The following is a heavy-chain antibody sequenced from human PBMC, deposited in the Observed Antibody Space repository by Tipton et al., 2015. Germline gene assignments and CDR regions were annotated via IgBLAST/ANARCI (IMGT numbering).Heavy chain of an antibody. CDR2: IYYSGGT. J-gene: IGHJ4*02. Sequence: TLSLTCNISGGSISTSSHYWGWIRQPPGKGLEFIGSIYYSGGTYYNPSLKTRLTMSVDTSKNQVSLNLSSVTAADTAVYYCARAYCGGDCSQFDNWGQGTLVTVSS. CDR1: GGSISTSSHY. CDR3: ARAYCGGDCSQFDN. D-gene: IGHD2-21*02. V-gene: IGHV4-39*07.